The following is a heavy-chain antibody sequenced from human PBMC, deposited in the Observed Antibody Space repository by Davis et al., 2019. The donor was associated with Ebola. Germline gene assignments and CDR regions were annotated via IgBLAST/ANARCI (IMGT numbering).Heavy chain of an antibody. CDR2: KRYVGRNE. CDR1: GFTLSVYS. CDR3: ASWTGRKIDY. V-gene: IGHV3-30*02. J-gene: IGHJ4*02. Sequence: GESLKISCAASGFTLSVYSIHWVRQAPGKGLEWVAFKRYVGRNEYYADSVKGRFTISRDNSKNTLYLQMNSLRAEDTAVYYCASWTGRKIDYWGQGTLVTVSS. D-gene: IGHD3/OR15-3a*01.